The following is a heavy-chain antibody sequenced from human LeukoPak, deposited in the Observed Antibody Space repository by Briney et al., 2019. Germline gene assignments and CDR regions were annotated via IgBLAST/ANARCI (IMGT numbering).Heavy chain of an antibody. V-gene: IGHV3-33*01. CDR2: IWYDGSNK. CDR1: GFTFSSYG. CDR3: ARALMATGFDY. Sequence: PGGSLRLSCAGSGFTFSSYGMHWVRQAPGKGLEWVAVIWYDGSNKYYADSVKGRFTISRDNSKNTLYLQMNSLRAEDTAVYYCARALMATGFDYWGQGTLVTVSS. J-gene: IGHJ4*02. D-gene: IGHD5-24*01.